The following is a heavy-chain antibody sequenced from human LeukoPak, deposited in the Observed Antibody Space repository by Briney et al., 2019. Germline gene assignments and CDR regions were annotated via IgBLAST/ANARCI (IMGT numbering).Heavy chain of an antibody. CDR3: ARAPDHDYYFDY. CDR2: IYSGGST. V-gene: IGHV3-53*01. Sequence: SGGSLRLSCAASGFTVSSNYMSWVRQAPGKGLEWVSVIYSGGSTYYADSVKGRFTISRDNSKNTLYLQMNSLRAEDTAVYYCARAPDHDYYFDYWGQGTLVTVSS. J-gene: IGHJ4*02. D-gene: IGHD2-21*02. CDR1: GFTVSSNY.